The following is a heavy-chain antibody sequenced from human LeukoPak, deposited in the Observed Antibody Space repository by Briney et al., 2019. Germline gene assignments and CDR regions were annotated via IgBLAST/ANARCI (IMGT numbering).Heavy chain of an antibody. J-gene: IGHJ4*02. D-gene: IGHD2-21*01. V-gene: IGHV1-46*01. CDR3: ARNVASGLDS. CDR1: GYNFITYY. Sequence: ASVKVSCKSSGYNFITYYIHWVRQAPGRGLEWMGFINPVGGSTSYAQKFQGRVTMTRDTSTSTVYMELRRLTSEDTAVYYCARNVASGLDSWGQGTLLTVSS. CDR2: INPVGGST.